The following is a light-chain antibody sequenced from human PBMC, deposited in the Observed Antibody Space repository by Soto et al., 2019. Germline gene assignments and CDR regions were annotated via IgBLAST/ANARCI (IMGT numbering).Light chain of an antibody. CDR2: WAS. CDR1: RSLFFSPARKDF. CDR3: QQYYLTQS. V-gene: IGKV4-1*01. J-gene: IGKJ1*01. Sequence: EIVLTQSPESLAVSLGERATINCKSSRSLFFSPARKDFLGWFQKKPGQPPKLLIYWASTRASGVPERFVGSGSGTDFTLAITRLQAEDVGVYYCQQYYLTQSFGQGTKVDIK.